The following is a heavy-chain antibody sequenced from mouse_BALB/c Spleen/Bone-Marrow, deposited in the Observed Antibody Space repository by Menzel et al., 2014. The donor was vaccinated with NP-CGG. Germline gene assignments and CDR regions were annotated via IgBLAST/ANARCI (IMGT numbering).Heavy chain of an antibody. V-gene: IGHV1S135*01. Sequence: EVQLQQSGPELVKPGVSMKISCKASGYSFTGYTMNWVKQSHGKNLERIGLINPYDGGTSYNQKFKGKATLTVDKSSTTAFMELLSLTSEDSAVYYCARWDYYGYAMDNWGQGTSVTVSS. CDR3: ARWDYYGYAMDN. D-gene: IGHD1-1*01. CDR1: GYSFTGYT. CDR2: INPYDGGT. J-gene: IGHJ4*01.